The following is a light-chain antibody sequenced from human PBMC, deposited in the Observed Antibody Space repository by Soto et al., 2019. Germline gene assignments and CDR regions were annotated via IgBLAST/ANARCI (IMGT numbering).Light chain of an antibody. CDR3: QQYATSPFT. J-gene: IGKJ3*01. Sequence: EIVLTQSPGTLSLSPGERATLSCRASQSVGSSYLAWYQQKPGQAPRVLVYGASSRATGIPDRFSGSGSGPDFTLTISRLEPGDFAVYYCQQYATSPFTFGPGTKVDIK. CDR1: QSVGSSY. CDR2: GAS. V-gene: IGKV3-20*01.